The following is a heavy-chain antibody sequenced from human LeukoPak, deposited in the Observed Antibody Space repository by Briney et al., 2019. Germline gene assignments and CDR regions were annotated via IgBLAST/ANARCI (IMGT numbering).Heavy chain of an antibody. CDR3: ARGVVVVAATPYYYGMDV. Sequence: KTSETLSLTCTVSGGSISSYYWSWIRQPPGKGLEWIGYIYYSGSTNYNPSLKSRVTISVDTSKNQFSLKLSSVTAADTAVYYCARGVVVVAATPYYYGMDVWGQGTTVTVSS. J-gene: IGHJ6*02. V-gene: IGHV4-59*01. D-gene: IGHD2-15*01. CDR1: GGSISSYY. CDR2: IYYSGST.